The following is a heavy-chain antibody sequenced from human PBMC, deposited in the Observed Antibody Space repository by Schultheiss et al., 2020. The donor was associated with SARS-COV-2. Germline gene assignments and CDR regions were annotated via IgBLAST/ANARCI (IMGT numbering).Heavy chain of an antibody. Sequence: SETLSLTCAVSGYSINSGFYWGWIRQPPGKGLEWIGSIYHSGSTYYNPSLKSRVTMSVDTSKNQFSLKLSSVTAADTAVYYCARDIVVPAAGYGMDVWGQGTTVTVSS. CDR1: GYSINSGFY. CDR3: ARDIVVPAAGYGMDV. CDR2: IYHSGST. D-gene: IGHD2-2*01. V-gene: IGHV4-38-2*02. J-gene: IGHJ6*02.